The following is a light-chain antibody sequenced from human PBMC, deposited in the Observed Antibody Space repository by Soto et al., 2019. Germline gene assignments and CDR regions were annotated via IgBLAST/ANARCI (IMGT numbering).Light chain of an antibody. V-gene: IGLV2-23*01. J-gene: IGLJ3*02. Sequence: QPVLTQPASVSGSPGQSITISCTGTSSDVGSYNLVSWYQQHPGKAPKLIIYEDTKRPSGVSNRFSGSKFGNTASLTISGLQAEDEADYHCCSYAGSSIWVFGGGTKLTVL. CDR3: CSYAGSSIWV. CDR2: EDT. CDR1: SSDVGSYNL.